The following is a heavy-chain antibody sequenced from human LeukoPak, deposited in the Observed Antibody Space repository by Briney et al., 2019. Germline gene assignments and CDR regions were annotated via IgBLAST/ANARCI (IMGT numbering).Heavy chain of an antibody. Sequence: GGSLRLSCAASGFILSDHHMDWVRQAPGKGLEWVGRSRNKASSYTTENAASVKGRFTISRDDSKNSLYLQMNSLKAEDTAVYYCASAIAGTTVNHYWGQGTLVTVSS. CDR3: ASAIAGTTVNHY. J-gene: IGHJ4*02. CDR1: GFILSDHH. CDR2: SRNKASSYTT. D-gene: IGHD1-7*01. V-gene: IGHV3-72*01.